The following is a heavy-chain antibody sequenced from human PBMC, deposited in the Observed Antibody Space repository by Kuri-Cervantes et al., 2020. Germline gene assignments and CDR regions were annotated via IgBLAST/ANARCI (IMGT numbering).Heavy chain of an antibody. Sequence: GESLKISCAASGFTFSSYGMHWVRQAPGKGLEWVAVIWYDGSNKYYADSVKGRFTISRDNSKNTLYLQMNSLRAEDTAVYYCARGPRALRVVPAATDYWGQGTLVTVSS. CDR3: ARGPRALRVVPAATDY. CDR1: GFTFSSYG. J-gene: IGHJ4*02. V-gene: IGHV3-33*01. D-gene: IGHD2-2*01. CDR2: IWYDGSNK.